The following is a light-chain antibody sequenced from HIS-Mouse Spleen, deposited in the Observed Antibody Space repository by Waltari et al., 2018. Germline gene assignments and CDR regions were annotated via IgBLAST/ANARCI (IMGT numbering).Light chain of an antibody. V-gene: IGKV4-1*01. CDR3: QQYYSTPWT. J-gene: IGKJ1*01. CDR2: WAS. CDR1: QSVLYSSNNKTY. Sequence: DIVMTQSPDSLAVSLGERATINCKSSQSVLYSSNNKTYLAWYQQKPGQPPKLLIYWASTRESGVPDRFSGSGSGTDFTLTISSLQAEDVAVYYCQQYYSTPWTFGQGTKVETK.